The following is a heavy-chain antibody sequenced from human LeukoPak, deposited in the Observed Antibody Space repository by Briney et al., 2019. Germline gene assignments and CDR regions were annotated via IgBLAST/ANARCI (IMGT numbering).Heavy chain of an antibody. V-gene: IGHV4-39*01. CDR1: GASISTSNYF. Sequence: SETLSLTCTVSGASISTSNYFWGWIRQPPGKGLEWIGSIYYSGSTDNNPSLKSRVTISVDKSKNQFFLKVDSVTAADTAVYYCARGDRPVDYWGQGTLVTVSS. D-gene: IGHD3-10*01. CDR2: IYYSGST. J-gene: IGHJ4*02. CDR3: ARGDRPVDY.